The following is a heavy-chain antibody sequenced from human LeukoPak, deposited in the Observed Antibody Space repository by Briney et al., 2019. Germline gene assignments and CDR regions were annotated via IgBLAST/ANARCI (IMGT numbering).Heavy chain of an antibody. Sequence: PGGSLRLPCAASGFTFSNYWLTWVRQAPGQGLEWVANIKQDGSEKHYVDSVKGRFTISRDNAKNSLYLQMNSLRAEDTAVYYCARDRQIAYWGQGSLVTVSS. V-gene: IGHV3-7*01. CDR1: GFTFSNYW. CDR3: ARDRQIAY. CDR2: IKQDGSEK. J-gene: IGHJ4*02.